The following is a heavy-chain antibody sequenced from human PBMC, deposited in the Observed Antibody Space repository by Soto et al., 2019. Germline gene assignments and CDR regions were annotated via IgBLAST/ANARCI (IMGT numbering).Heavy chain of an antibody. Sequence: PSETLSLTXAVYGGSFSGYYWSWIRQPPGKGLEWIGEINHSGSTNYNPSLKSRVTISVDTSKNQFSLKLSSVTAADTAVYYCARGAEGGYCSSTSCYDGGTYYYYGMDVWGQGTTVTVSS. V-gene: IGHV4-34*01. CDR3: ARGAEGGYCSSTSCYDGGTYYYYGMDV. D-gene: IGHD2-2*01. J-gene: IGHJ6*02. CDR1: GGSFSGYY. CDR2: INHSGST.